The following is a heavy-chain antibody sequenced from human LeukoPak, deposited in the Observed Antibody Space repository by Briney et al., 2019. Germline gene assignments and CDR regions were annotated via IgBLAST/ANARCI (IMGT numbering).Heavy chain of an antibody. CDR1: GGSISSYY. J-gene: IGHJ3*02. CDR2: IYYSGST. Sequence: SETLSLTCTVSGGSISSYYWGWIRQPPGKGLEWIGYIYYSGSTNYNPSLKSRVTISVDTSKNQFSLKLSSVTAADTAVYYCARDLGCGGDCYAFDIWGQGTMVTVPS. D-gene: IGHD2-21*02. V-gene: IGHV4-59*01. CDR3: ARDLGCGGDCYAFDI.